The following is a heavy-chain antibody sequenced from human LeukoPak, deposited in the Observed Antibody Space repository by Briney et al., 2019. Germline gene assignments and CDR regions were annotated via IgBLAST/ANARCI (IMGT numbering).Heavy chain of an antibody. CDR1: GGTFSSYA. D-gene: IGHD3-10*01. CDR3: ARESDYYGSGSYIPLDY. V-gene: IGHV1-69*13. CDR2: IIPIFGTA. J-gene: IGHJ4*02. Sequence: GASVTVSCTASGGTFSSYAISWVRQAPGQGLEWVGGIIPIFGTANYAQKFQGRVTITADESTSTAYMELSSLRSEDTAVYYCARESDYYGSGSYIPLDYWGQGTLVTVSS.